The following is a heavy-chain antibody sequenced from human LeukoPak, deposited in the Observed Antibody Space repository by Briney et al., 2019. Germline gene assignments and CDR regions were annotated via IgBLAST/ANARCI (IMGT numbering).Heavy chain of an antibody. V-gene: IGHV4-39*01. CDR2: IYYSGST. D-gene: IGHD6-13*01. Sequence: SETLSLTCTVSGGSISSSSYYWGWIRQPPGKGLEWIGSIYYSGSTYYNPSLKSRVTISVDTSKNQFSLKLSSVTAADTAVYYCARRDSSSWFLDYWGQGTLVTVSS. CDR3: ARRDSSSWFLDY. J-gene: IGHJ4*02. CDR1: GGSISSSSYY.